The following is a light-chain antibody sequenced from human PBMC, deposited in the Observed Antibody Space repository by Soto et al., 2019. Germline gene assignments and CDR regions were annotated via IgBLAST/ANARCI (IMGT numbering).Light chain of an antibody. Sequence: QSALTQPASVSGSPGQSITISCTGASSDVGAYNYVSWYQQHPGKAPKLMIFDVSNRPSGVSNRFSGSTSGNTASLTISGLQADDEADYYCSSDTSSGNYVFGPGTKVTVL. CDR2: DVS. CDR1: SSDVGAYNY. CDR3: SSDTSSGNYV. V-gene: IGLV2-14*01. J-gene: IGLJ1*01.